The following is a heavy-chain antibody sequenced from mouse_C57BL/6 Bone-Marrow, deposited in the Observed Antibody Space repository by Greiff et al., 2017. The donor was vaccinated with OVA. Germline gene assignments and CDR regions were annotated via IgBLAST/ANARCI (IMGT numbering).Heavy chain of an antibody. Sequence: QVQLQQSGAELVRPGTSVKVSCKASGYAFTNYLIEWVKQRPGQGLEWIGVINTGSGGTNYNEKFKGKATLTADKSSSTAYMQLSSLTSEDSAVYFCARHGGSTVSIWNWGQGTTLTVSS. V-gene: IGHV1-54*01. J-gene: IGHJ2*01. CDR2: INTGSGGT. CDR3: ARHGGSTVSIWN. D-gene: IGHD1-1*01. CDR1: GYAFTNYL.